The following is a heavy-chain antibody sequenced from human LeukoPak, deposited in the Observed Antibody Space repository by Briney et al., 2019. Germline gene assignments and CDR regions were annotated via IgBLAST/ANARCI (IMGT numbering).Heavy chain of an antibody. CDR1: GGSISSGGYY. CDR2: IYTSGST. CDR3: ARAVQSRIYGMDV. Sequence: PSQTLSLTCTVSGGSISSGGYYWSWIRQHPGKGLEWIGRIYTSGSTNYNPSLKSRVTMSVDTSKNQFSLKLSSVTAADTAVYYCARAVQSRIYGMDVWGQGTTVTVSS. D-gene: IGHD1-14*01. V-gene: IGHV4-61*02. J-gene: IGHJ6*02.